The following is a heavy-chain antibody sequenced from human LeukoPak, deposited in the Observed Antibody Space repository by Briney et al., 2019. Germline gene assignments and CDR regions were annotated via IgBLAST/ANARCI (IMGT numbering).Heavy chain of an antibody. CDR2: VSGSGRST. V-gene: IGHV3-23*01. Sequence: PGGSLRLSCAASGFTVSSNYMSWVRQAPGKGLEWVSSVSGSGRSTYYADFVKGRFTISRDSVRNTLFLQMNSLTADDTAVYYCAKGAIFGVVDIGYNWFDRWGQGTLVTVSS. J-gene: IGHJ5*02. CDR3: AKGAIFGVVDIGYNWFDR. D-gene: IGHD3-3*01. CDR1: GFTVSSNY.